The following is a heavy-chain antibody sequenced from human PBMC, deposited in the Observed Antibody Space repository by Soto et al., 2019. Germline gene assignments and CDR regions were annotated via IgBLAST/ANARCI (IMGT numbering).Heavy chain of an antibody. J-gene: IGHJ5*01. CDR3: ARGRYCLTGRCFPNWFDS. D-gene: IGHD2-15*01. CDR1: RDSISTVHYF. V-gene: IGHV4-30-4*01. CDR2: IYKSTTT. Sequence: TLSLTCSVSRDSISTVHYFLAWIRQPPGQALEYIGYIYKSTTTYYNPSFESRVAISLDTSKSQFSLNVTSVTAADTAVYFCARGRYCLTGRCFPNWFDSWGQGTLVTVSS.